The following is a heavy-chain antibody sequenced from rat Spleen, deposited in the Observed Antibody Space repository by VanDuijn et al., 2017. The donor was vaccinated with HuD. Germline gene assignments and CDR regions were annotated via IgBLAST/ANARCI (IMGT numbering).Heavy chain of an antibody. D-gene: IGHD1-1*01. J-gene: IGHJ3*01. CDR2: INNAGST. CDR1: GHSITNGYR. V-gene: IGHV3-3*01. CDR3: ASGGSGGLNWFAY. Sequence: EVQLQESGPGLVKPSQSLSLTCSVTGHSITNGYRWNWIRKFPGNKLEWMGYINNAGSTNYNPSLKSRISITRDTSKNQFFLQMNNLKSEDTAVYYCASGGSGGLNWFAYWGQGTQVTVSS.